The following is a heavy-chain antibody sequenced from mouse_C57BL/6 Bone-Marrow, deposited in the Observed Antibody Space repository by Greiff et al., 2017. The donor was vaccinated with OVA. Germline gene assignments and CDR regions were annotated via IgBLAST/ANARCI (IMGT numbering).Heavy chain of an antibody. V-gene: IGHV3-6*01. D-gene: IGHD1-1*01. CDR3: AREDYGSSYGGYFDY. CDR1: GYSITSGYY. CDR2: ISYDGSN. Sequence: VQLKESGPGLVKPSQSLSLTCSVTGYSITSGYYWNWIRQFPGNKLEWMGYISYDGSNNYNPSLKNRISITRDTSKNQFFLKLNSVTTEDTATYYCAREDYGSSYGGYFDYWGQGTTLTVSS. J-gene: IGHJ2*01.